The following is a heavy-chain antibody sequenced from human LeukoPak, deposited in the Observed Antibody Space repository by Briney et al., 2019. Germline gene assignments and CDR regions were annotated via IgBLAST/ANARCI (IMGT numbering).Heavy chain of an antibody. Sequence: ASETLSLTCTVSGGSISSYYWSWPRQPPGKGLVWIGYIHYSGNTNYNPSLKSRVTISVDTSKNQFSLKLSSVTAADTAVYYCARVSWFPGTSYYYMDVWGKGTTVTVSS. CDR1: GGSISSYY. V-gene: IGHV4-59*01. CDR3: ARVSWFPGTSYYYMDV. J-gene: IGHJ6*03. CDR2: IHYSGNT. D-gene: IGHD1-1*01.